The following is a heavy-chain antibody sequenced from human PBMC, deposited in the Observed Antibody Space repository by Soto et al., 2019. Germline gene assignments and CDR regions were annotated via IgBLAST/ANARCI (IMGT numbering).Heavy chain of an antibody. Sequence: KTGGSLRLSCAASGFTFSSYSMNWVRQAPGKGLEWVSSISSSSSYIYYADSVKGRFTISRDNAKNSLYLQMNSLRAEDTAVYYCARDYYDSSGYYVDAFDIWGQGTMVTVSS. CDR1: GFTFSSYS. D-gene: IGHD3-22*01. CDR2: ISSSSSYI. V-gene: IGHV3-21*01. J-gene: IGHJ3*02. CDR3: ARDYYDSSGYYVDAFDI.